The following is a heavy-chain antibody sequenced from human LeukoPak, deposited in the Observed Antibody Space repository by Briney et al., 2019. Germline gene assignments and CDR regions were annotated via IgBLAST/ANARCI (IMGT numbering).Heavy chain of an antibody. Sequence: GGSLRLSCAASGFTVSSNYMSWVRQAPGEGLEWVSVIYSGGSTYYADSVKGRFTISRDNSKNTLYLQMNSLRAEDTAVYYCARLQTYYDSSGSFDYWGQGTLVTVSS. V-gene: IGHV3-53*01. D-gene: IGHD3-22*01. CDR2: IYSGGST. CDR1: GFTVSSNY. CDR3: ARLQTYYDSSGSFDY. J-gene: IGHJ4*02.